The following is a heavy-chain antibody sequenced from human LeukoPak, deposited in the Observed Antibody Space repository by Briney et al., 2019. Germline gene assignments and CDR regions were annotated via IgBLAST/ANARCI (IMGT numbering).Heavy chain of an antibody. Sequence: ASVKVSCKVSGYTLTELSMHWVRQAPGKGLEWMGGFDPEDGETIYAQKFQGRVTMTEDTSTDTAYMELGSLRSEDTAVYYCATGFYGVHWFDSWGQGTLVTVSS. J-gene: IGHJ5*01. V-gene: IGHV1-24*01. CDR2: FDPEDGET. D-gene: IGHD4-17*01. CDR1: GYTLTELS. CDR3: ATGFYGVHWFDS.